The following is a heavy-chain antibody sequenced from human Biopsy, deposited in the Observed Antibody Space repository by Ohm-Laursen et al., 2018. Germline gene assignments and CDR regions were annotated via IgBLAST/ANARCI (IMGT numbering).Heavy chain of an antibody. D-gene: IGHD5-24*01. CDR2: IWFDETNK. V-gene: IGHV3-33*01. CDR3: ARDPRDAALGIFDY. J-gene: IGHJ4*02. Sequence: SLRLSCAASGFTFSNYGMHWVRQAPGKGLEWVAVIWFDETNKHYADSVKGRFTISRDNSKNMLYLQMNTLRDADTALYYCARDPRDAALGIFDYWGLGTLVTVSS. CDR1: GFTFSNYG.